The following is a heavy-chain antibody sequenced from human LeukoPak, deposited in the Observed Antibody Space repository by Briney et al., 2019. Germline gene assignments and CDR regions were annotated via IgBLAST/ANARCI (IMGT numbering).Heavy chain of an antibody. V-gene: IGHV1-69*05. D-gene: IGHD6-13*01. CDR3: ARDVAAAGQFDY. CDR1: GGTFSSYA. CDR2: IIPIFGTA. Sequence: SVKVSCKASGGTFSSYAISWVRQAPGQGLEWMGRIIPIFGTANYAQKFQGRVTITTDESTSTAYMELGSLRSEDTAVYYCARDVAAAGQFDYWGQGTLVTVSS. J-gene: IGHJ4*02.